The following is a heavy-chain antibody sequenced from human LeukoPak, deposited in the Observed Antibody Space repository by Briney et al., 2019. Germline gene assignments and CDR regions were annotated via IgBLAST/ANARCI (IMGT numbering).Heavy chain of an antibody. V-gene: IGHV3-23*01. J-gene: IGHJ4*02. Sequence: GGSLRLSCAASGFNFDSYTMNWVRQAPGKGLQWVANILASGSPTYYADSVKGRFIISRDNSKNTVYLQMNSLRVEDTAIYYCAKDLRPDGVDNFDHWGQGILVTVSS. CDR2: ILASGSPT. CDR1: GFNFDSYT. D-gene: IGHD2-8*01. CDR3: AKDLRPDGVDNFDH.